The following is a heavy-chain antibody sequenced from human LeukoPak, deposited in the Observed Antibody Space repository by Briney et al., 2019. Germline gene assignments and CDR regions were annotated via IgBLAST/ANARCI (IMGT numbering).Heavy chain of an antibody. CDR1: GYSISSGYY. D-gene: IGHD3-10*01. J-gene: IGHJ4*02. V-gene: IGHV4-38-2*01. Sequence: PPETLSLTCAVPGYSISSGYYWGWIRQPPGKGLEWIGSIYHSGSTYYNPSLKSRVTISVDTSKNQFSLKVTSVTAADTAVYYCARRTGSGSYYVDFWGQGTVVTVSS. CDR2: IYHSGST. CDR3: ARRTGSGSYYVDF.